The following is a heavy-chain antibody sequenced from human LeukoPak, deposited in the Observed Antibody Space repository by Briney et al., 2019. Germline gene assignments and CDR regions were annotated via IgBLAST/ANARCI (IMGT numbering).Heavy chain of an antibody. V-gene: IGHV4-59*01. CDR2: IYYSGGT. J-gene: IGHJ6*03. Sequence: SETLSLTCTVSGGSISDYYWTWIRQPPGKGLEWIGYIYYSGGTNYKPSVKSRVTISVDTSKNQFSLKLSSVTAADTAVYYCARRAAAVGTYYMDVWGKGTTVTVSS. D-gene: IGHD6-13*01. CDR3: ARRAAAVGTYYMDV. CDR1: GGSISDYY.